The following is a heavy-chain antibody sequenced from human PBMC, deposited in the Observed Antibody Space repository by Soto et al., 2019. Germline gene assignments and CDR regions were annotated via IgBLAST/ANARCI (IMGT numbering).Heavy chain of an antibody. D-gene: IGHD2-2*02. CDR3: ARDEAWEDIVVVPAAIRRPNGMDV. Sequence: SETLSLTCAVSGGSISSSNWWSWVRQPPGKGLEWIGEIYHSGSTNYNPSLKSRVTISVDKSKNQFSLKLSSVTAADTAVYYCARDEAWEDIVVVPAAIRRPNGMDVWGQGTTVTVSS. J-gene: IGHJ6*02. V-gene: IGHV4-4*02. CDR1: GGSISSSNW. CDR2: IYHSGST.